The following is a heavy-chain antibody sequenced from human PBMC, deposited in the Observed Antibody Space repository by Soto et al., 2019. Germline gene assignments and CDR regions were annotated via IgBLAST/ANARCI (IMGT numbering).Heavy chain of an antibody. J-gene: IGHJ6*02. Sequence: QLQLQESDAGLVKPSQTLSLACSVSGDSISSGGYFWTWIRQPPGKGLEWIGHIYHSGRTQYNPSLQRRVTISLDKPRNNFALRLASLTAADPAVYYCARAHTRLRVLARLPYGMDVWGQGTAVSVSS. CDR2: IYHSGRT. CDR1: GDSISSGGYF. V-gene: IGHV4-30-2*01. D-gene: IGHD3-3*01. CDR3: ARAHTRLRVLARLPYGMDV.